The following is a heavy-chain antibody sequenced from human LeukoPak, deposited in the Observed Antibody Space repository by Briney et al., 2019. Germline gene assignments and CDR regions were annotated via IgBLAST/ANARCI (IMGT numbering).Heavy chain of an antibody. Sequence: PGGSLRLSCAASGFTFSSYGMHWVRQAPGKGLEWVAFIRFDGRNKYYADSVKGRFTISRDDAQNSLYLQMNSLRAEDTAVYFCARVSSTGYAVSSGLYYWGQGALVTVSS. J-gene: IGHJ4*02. V-gene: IGHV3-30*02. CDR1: GFTFSSYG. CDR2: IRFDGRNK. CDR3: ARVSSTGYAVSSGLYY. D-gene: IGHD3-22*01.